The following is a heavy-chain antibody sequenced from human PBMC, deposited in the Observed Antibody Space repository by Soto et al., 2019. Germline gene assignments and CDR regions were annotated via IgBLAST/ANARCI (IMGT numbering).Heavy chain of an antibody. CDR3: VRRGSETGWYFDQ. V-gene: IGHV3-23*02. J-gene: IGHJ4*02. CDR1: GFTFYRYD. CDR2: ISGSGGRI. Sequence: EVQLLESGGGLVQPGGSLRLSCAASGFTFYRYDMFWVRQTPRRGLEWVSFISGSGGRIEYGDFVRGRFTASRDNAEDTRSLQMHTLASDDTGVYYCVRRGSETGWYFDQWGQGTLVVVSS. D-gene: IGHD6-19*01.